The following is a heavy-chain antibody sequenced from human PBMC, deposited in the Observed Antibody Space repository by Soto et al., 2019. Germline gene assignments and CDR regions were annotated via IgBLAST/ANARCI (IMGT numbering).Heavy chain of an antibody. CDR3: ARDNSGIEYGDFDY. D-gene: IGHD1-26*01. CDR1: GGTLSSYA. J-gene: IGHJ4*02. CDR2: IIPIFGTA. Sequence: SVQVNCKASGGTLSSYASSWVRQAPGQGLEWMGGIIPIFGTANYAQKFQGRVTITADESTSTAYMELGRLGSDDTAVYYCARDNSGIEYGDFDYWGQGTLVTVSS. V-gene: IGHV1-69*13.